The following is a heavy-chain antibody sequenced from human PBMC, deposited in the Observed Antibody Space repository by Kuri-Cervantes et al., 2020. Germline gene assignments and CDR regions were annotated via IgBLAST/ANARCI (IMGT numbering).Heavy chain of an antibody. CDR2: ISNTGGTI. CDR3: ARDQGRELSPLDC. CDR1: GFTFSDYY. J-gene: IGHJ4*02. V-gene: IGHV3-11*04. Sequence: GGSLRLSCAASGFTFSDYYMSWIRQAPGKGLEWVSYISNTGGTIYYAESVQGQFTISRDNAKESLYLQMNSLRDEDAAVYYCARDQGRELSPLDCWGQGTLVTVSS. D-gene: IGHD3-10*01.